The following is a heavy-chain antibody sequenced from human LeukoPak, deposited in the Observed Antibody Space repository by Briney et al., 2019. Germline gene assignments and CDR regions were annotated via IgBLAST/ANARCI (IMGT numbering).Heavy chain of an antibody. Sequence: PSETLSLTCNVSGDSIRGFYWGWIRQPPGKGLEWIGYFYYSGDTNYNPALESRVIISVDRSKNQFSLKLSSVTAADTAVYYCARAGGGYCSSTSCSYNWFDPWGQGTLVTVSS. D-gene: IGHD2-2*01. V-gene: IGHV4-59*12. CDR1: GDSIRGFY. CDR3: ARAGGGYCSSTSCSYNWFDP. CDR2: FYYSGDT. J-gene: IGHJ5*02.